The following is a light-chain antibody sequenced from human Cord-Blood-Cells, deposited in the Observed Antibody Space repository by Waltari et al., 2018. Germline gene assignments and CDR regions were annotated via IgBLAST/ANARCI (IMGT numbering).Light chain of an antibody. CDR2: DVS. Sequence: QSALTPPASVSGSPGKSNTTSCTGTSSDVGGSNYASWYQQHPGKTHKLMIYDVSNRPSGVSNRFSGSNSGNTASLTIAGLQAEDEADYYCSSYTSSSSLVFGGGTKLTVL. CDR1: SSDVGGSNY. CDR3: SSYTSSSSLV. J-gene: IGLJ3*02. V-gene: IGLV2-14*01.